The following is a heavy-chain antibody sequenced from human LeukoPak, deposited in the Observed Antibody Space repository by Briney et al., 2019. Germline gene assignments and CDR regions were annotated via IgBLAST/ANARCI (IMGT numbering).Heavy chain of an antibody. D-gene: IGHD3-9*01. J-gene: IGHJ3*02. CDR1: GGSISSGSYY. V-gene: IGHV4-61*02. CDR3: ARALVPYYDILTGYYKHPIDAFDI. CDR2: MYASGST. Sequence: PSETLSLTCTVSGGSISSGSYYWTWIRQPAGKGLEWIGRMYASGSTNYNPSLKSRVTMSVDTSKNQFSLKLRSVTAADTAVYYCARALVPYYDILTGYYKHPIDAFDIWGQGTMVTVSS.